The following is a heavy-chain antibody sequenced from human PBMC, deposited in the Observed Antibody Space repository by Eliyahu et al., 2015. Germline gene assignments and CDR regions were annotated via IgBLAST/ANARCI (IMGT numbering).Heavy chain of an antibody. CDR3: ATNPSGFEY. D-gene: IGHD3-10*01. CDR2: IYSSGDT. J-gene: IGHJ4*02. Sequence: QLQLQESGPGLVKPSETLSLTCXVSGVSISSSGHYWGWIRQPPGKGLEWIGSIYSSGDTYYNPSLKSRVTLAVDTSKNQFSLKLRSVTAADTAVYYCATNPSGFEYWGQGTLVTVSS. V-gene: IGHV4-39*01. CDR1: GVSISSSGHY.